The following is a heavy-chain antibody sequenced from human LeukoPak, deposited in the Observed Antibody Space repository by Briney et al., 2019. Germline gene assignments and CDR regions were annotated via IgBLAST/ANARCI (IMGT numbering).Heavy chain of an antibody. CDR2: IYYSGST. V-gene: IGHV4-30-4*01. Sequence: PSQTLSLTCTVSGGSISSDDSYWSWVRQPPGKGLEWIAYIYYSGSTYSTPSLKSRVTISVDTSKNQFSLKLTYVTAADTAVYYCARVSRGGSGSGAFDIWGQGTMVTVSS. J-gene: IGHJ3*02. CDR1: GGSISSDDSY. D-gene: IGHD3-10*01. CDR3: ARVSRGGSGSGAFDI.